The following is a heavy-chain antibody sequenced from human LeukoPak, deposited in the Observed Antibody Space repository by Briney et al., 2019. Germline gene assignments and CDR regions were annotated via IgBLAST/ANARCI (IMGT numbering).Heavy chain of an antibody. J-gene: IGHJ4*02. D-gene: IGHD3-22*01. Sequence: PVKVSCKASGGTFSSYAISWVRQAPGQGLEWMGRIIPIFGTANYAQKFQGRVTITTDESTSTAYMELSSLRSEDTAVYYCASSYYDSSGFFDYWGQGTLVTVSS. CDR2: IIPIFGTA. CDR3: ASSYYDSSGFFDY. CDR1: GGTFSSYA. V-gene: IGHV1-69*05.